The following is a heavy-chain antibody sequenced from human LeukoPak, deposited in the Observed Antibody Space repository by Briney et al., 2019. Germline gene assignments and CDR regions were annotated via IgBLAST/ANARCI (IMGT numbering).Heavy chain of an antibody. V-gene: IGHV1-69*05. D-gene: IGHD2-2*01. CDR1: GYTFTGYY. Sequence: GASVKVSCKASGYTFTGYYMHWVRQAPGQGLEWMGGIIPIFGTANYAQKFQGRVTITTDESTSTAYMELSSLRSEDTAVYYCACLPSGSTSDLSRFDPWGQGTLVTVSS. CDR2: IIPIFGTA. CDR3: ACLPSGSTSDLSRFDP. J-gene: IGHJ5*02.